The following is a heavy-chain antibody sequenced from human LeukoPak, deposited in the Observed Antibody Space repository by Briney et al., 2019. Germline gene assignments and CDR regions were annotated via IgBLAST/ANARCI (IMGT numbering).Heavy chain of an antibody. CDR1: GYSFTSYW. V-gene: IGHV5-51*01. CDR2: IYPDDSDT. J-gene: IGHJ4*02. CDR3: ARHLFAYCGGDCYSAIGY. Sequence: GESLKISCKGSGYSFTSYWIGWVRQMPGKGLEWMGIIYPDDSDTRYSPSFQGQVTISADKSISTAYLQWSSLKASDTAMYYCARHLFAYCGGDCYSAIGYWGQGTLVTVSS. D-gene: IGHD2-21*02.